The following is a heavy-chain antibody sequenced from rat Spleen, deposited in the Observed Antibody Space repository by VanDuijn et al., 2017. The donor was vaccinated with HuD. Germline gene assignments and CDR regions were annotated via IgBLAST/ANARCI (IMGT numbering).Heavy chain of an antibody. Sequence: EVQLVESGGGLVQPGRSMKLSCAASGFTFSDYGVAWVRQALTKGLEWVTSISYDGGRTYYGDSVKGRFTISRDNAKNTLYLQMNSLRSEDTATYYCTRPPYNNHFDYWGQGVMVTVSS. D-gene: IGHD1-10*01. CDR2: ISYDGGRT. CDR3: TRPPYNNHFDY. J-gene: IGHJ2*01. V-gene: IGHV5-22*01. CDR1: GFTFSDYG.